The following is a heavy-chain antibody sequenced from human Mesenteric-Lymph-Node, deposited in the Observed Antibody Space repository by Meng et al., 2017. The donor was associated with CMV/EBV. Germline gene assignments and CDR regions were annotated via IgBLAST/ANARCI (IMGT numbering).Heavy chain of an antibody. CDR2: IFPGDSET. CDR3: ARQPFIGVATPGGAWFDP. V-gene: IGHV5-51*01. D-gene: IGHD2-8*01. Sequence: YSFPNNGSGWVGKRPGKGLGWMGIIFPGDSETRYRPSFQGQVTISADKSISTAFLQWSSLKAADSAIYYCARQPFIGVATPGGAWFDPWGQGTLVTVSS. J-gene: IGHJ5*02. CDR1: YSFPNNG.